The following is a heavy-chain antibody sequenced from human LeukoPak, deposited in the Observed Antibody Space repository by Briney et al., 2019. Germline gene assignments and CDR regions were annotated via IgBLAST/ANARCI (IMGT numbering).Heavy chain of an antibody. Sequence: GGSLRLSCAASGFTFSSYGMHWVRQAPGKGLEWVAFIRYDGSNKYYADSVKGRFTISRDNAKNTLYLQMSSLRAEDTAVYYCASELGYSYGSFNDYWGQGTLVTVSS. V-gene: IGHV3-30*02. CDR3: ASELGYSYGSFNDY. D-gene: IGHD5-18*01. J-gene: IGHJ4*02. CDR2: IRYDGSNK. CDR1: GFTFSSYG.